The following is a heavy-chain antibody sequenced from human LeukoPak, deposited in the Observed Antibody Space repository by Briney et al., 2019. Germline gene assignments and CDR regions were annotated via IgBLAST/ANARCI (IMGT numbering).Heavy chain of an antibody. D-gene: IGHD6-19*01. Sequence: QPGGSLRLSCAASAFSFTMYGIHWVRQAPDKGLEWVAVISTDGNKEYYANSVKGRFTISRDNSKNTVYLQMTSLRTEDTAVYYCAKDQIGWAPGYVSGPLDQWGQGTLVTVSS. CDR2: ISTDGNKE. CDR1: AFSFTMYG. J-gene: IGHJ4*02. CDR3: AKDQIGWAPGYVSGPLDQ. V-gene: IGHV3-30*18.